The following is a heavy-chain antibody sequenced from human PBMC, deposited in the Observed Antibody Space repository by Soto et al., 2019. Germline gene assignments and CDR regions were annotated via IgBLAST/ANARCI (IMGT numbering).Heavy chain of an antibody. J-gene: IGHJ6*02. CDR1: GFTFSDYS. V-gene: IGHV3-23*01. CDR2: ISGSGGST. Sequence: PGGSLRLSCAASGFTFSDYSMNWVRQAPGRGLEWVSAISGSGGSTYYADSVKGRFTISRDNSKNTLYLQMNSLRAEDTAVYYCAKLGEIDYYYYYGMDVWGQGTTVTVSS. CDR3: AKLGEIDYYYYYGMDV. D-gene: IGHD3-16*01.